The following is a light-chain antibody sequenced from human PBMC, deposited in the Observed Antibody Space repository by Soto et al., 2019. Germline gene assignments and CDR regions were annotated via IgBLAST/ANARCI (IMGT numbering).Light chain of an antibody. CDR1: SSNIGSNT. V-gene: IGLV1-44*01. Sequence: QSVLTQPPSASGTPGQRVTIYCSGSSSNIGSNTVNWYQLLPGTAPKLLIYSNNQRPSGVPDRFSGSKSGTSASLAISGLQSEDEADYYCAAWDDSLNGYVFGTGTKLTVL. J-gene: IGLJ1*01. CDR3: AAWDDSLNGYV. CDR2: SNN.